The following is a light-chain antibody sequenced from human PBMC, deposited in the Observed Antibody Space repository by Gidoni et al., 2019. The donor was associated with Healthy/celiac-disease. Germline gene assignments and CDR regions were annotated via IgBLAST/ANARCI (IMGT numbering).Light chain of an antibody. Sequence: SDLTQDPPVSVALGQTVRIKCQGDSLRSYYASWYQQKPGQAPVLVIYGKNNRPSGIPDRFSGSSSGNTASLTITGAQAEDEADYYCNSRDSSGNPHVVFGGGTKLTVL. CDR1: SLRSYY. CDR3: NSRDSSGNPHVV. J-gene: IGLJ2*01. CDR2: GKN. V-gene: IGLV3-19*01.